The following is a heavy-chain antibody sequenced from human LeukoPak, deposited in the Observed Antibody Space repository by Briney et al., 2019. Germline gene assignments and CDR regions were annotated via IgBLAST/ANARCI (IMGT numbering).Heavy chain of an antibody. J-gene: IGHJ4*02. CDR1: GGSISSSNW. CDR3: ARGGGKGFGY. Sequence: KPSGTLSLTCAVSGGSISSSNWWSWVRQPPGKGLEWIGSIYYSWSTYYNPSLKSRVTISVDTSKNQFSLKLSSVTAADTAVYYCARGGGKGFGYWGQGTLVTVSS. V-gene: IGHV4-4*02. CDR2: IYYSWST. D-gene: IGHD4-23*01.